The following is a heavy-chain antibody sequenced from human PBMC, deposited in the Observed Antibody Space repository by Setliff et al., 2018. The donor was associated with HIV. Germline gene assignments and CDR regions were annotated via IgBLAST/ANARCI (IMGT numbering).Heavy chain of an antibody. Sequence: SETLSLTCTVSDASISNYHWSWIRQPPGKGLEWIGYIYYSGSTNYNPSLKSRVTISIDTSTNQFSLKLSSVTAADTAVYYCARDNSWLHHFDYWGQGTLVTVSS. J-gene: IGHJ4*02. CDR3: ARDNSWLHHFDY. CDR1: DASISNYH. CDR2: IYYSGST. V-gene: IGHV4-59*12. D-gene: IGHD1-20*01.